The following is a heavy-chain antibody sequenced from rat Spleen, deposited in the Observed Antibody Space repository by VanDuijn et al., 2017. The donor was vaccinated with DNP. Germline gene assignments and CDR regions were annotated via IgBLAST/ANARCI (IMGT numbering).Heavy chain of an antibody. Sequence: EVQLVESGGGLVQPGRSLKLSCSASGFTFSNYGMAWVRQAPTKGLEWVASIGTGGDNTYYRDSVRGRFTISRDNAKNTQYLQMDSLRSEDSATYFCATHDWQGWGQGVMVTVSS. D-gene: IGHD1-7*01. CDR1: GFTFSNYG. V-gene: IGHV5S13*01. CDR2: IGTGGDNT. J-gene: IGHJ2*01. CDR3: ATHDWQG.